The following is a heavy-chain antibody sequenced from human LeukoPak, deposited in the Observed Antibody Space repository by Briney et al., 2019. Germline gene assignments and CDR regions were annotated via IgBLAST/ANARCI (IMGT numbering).Heavy chain of an antibody. V-gene: IGHV1-18*04. Sequence: VASVKVSCKASGYTFSDYSMHWVRQAPGQGLEWMGWISANNGNTNYAQKLQGRVTMTTDTSTSTAYMELRSLRSDDTAVYYCARERAYFDYWGQGTLVTVSS. CDR3: ARERAYFDY. CDR2: ISANNGNT. J-gene: IGHJ4*02. CDR1: GYTFSDYS.